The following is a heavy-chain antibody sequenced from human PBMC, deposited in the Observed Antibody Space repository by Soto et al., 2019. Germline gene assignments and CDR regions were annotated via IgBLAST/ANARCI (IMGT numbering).Heavy chain of an antibody. CDR1: GFTFDDYA. CDR3: AKGHCSSTSCCIDY. Sequence: EVQLVESGGGLVQPGRSLRLSCAASGFTFDDYAMHWVRQAPGKGLEWVSGISWNSGSIGYADSVKGRFTISRDNAKNSLYLQMNSLRAEDTALYYCAKGHCSSTSCCIDYWGQGTLVTVSS. D-gene: IGHD2-2*01. J-gene: IGHJ4*02. V-gene: IGHV3-9*01. CDR2: ISWNSGSI.